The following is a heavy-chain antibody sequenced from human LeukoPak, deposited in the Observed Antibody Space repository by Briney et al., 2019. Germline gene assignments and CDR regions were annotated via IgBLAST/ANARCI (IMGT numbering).Heavy chain of an antibody. D-gene: IGHD6-6*01. CDR3: AISSEGSSIIGYYYMDV. J-gene: IGHJ6*03. V-gene: IGHV1-46*01. CDR1: GYTFTSYY. Sequence: ASVKVSCKASGYTFTSYYMHWVRQAPGQGLEWMGIINPSGGSTSYAQKFQGRVTITADKSTSTAYMELSSLRSEDTAVYYCAISSEGSSIIGYYYMDVWGKGTTVTVSS. CDR2: INPSGGST.